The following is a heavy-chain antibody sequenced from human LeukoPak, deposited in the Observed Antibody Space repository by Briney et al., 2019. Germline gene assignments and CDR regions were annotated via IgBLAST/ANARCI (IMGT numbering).Heavy chain of an antibody. J-gene: IGHJ3*01. CDR2: LSGSGGST. D-gene: IGHD1-26*01. CDR3: AREGGRYRYHDAFDL. Sequence: PGGSLRLSCAASGFTFSSYAMSWVRQAPGKGLEWVSTLSGSGGSTYYADSVKGRFTISRDNSKNTLYLQMNSLRAEDTAVYYCAREGGRYRYHDAFDLWGQGTMVTVSS. V-gene: IGHV3-23*01. CDR1: GFTFSSYA.